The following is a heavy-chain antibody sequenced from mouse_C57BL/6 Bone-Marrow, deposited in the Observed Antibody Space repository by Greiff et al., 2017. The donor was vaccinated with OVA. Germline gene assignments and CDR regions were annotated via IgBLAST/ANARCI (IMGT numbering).Heavy chain of an antibody. D-gene: IGHD1-1*01. CDR3: ARSPLYGSRPYWYFDV. V-gene: IGHV1-19*01. J-gene: IGHJ1*03. CDR2: INPYNGGT. CDR1: GYTFTDYY. Sequence: EVQLQQSGPVLVKPGASVKMSCKASGYTFTDYYMNWVKQSHGKSLEWIGVINPYNGGTSYNQKFKGKATLTVDKSSSTAYMELNSLTSEDSAVYYCARSPLYGSRPYWYFDVWGTGTTVTVSS.